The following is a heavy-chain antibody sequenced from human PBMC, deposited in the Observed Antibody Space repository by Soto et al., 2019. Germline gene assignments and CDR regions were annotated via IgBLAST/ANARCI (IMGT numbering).Heavy chain of an antibody. CDR1: GYTFTSYG. CDR3: ARAVAGPLHWFDP. V-gene: IGHV1-18*01. CDR2: ISAYNGNT. J-gene: IGHJ5*02. Sequence: ASVKVSCKASGYTFTSYGISWVRQAPGQGLEWMGWISAYNGNTNYAQNLQGRVTMTTDTSTSTAYMDLSSLRSDDTAVYYCARAVAGPLHWFDPWGQGTLVTVSS. D-gene: IGHD6-19*01.